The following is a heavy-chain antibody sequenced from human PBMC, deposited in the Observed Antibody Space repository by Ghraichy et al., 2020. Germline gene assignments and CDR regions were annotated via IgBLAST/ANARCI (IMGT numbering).Heavy chain of an antibody. Sequence: SETLSLTCTVSGGSISSYYWSWIRQPPGKGLEWIGEINHSGSTNYNPSLKSRVTISVDTSKNQFSLKLSSVTAADTAVYYCARGPSGGPTTVTNRGNFDYWGQGTLVTVSS. CDR3: ARGPSGGPTTVTNRGNFDY. J-gene: IGHJ4*02. CDR2: INHSGST. CDR1: GGSISSYY. D-gene: IGHD4-11*01. V-gene: IGHV4-34*01.